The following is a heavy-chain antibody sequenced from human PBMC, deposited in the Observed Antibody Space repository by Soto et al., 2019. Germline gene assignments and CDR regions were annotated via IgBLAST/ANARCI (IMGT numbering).Heavy chain of an antibody. D-gene: IGHD2-21*01. J-gene: IGHJ4*02. CDR1: GASVSSGNW. CDR2: MHPSGNT. Sequence: QVQLQESDPGLLKPSGTLFLTCAVSGASVSSGNWWSWVLQPPGKGLEWIGEMHPSGNTNYKPSLTSRVSVSVDKSKNQLSLHLNSLTAADTAVYFCARHGDYFFDFGGQGTLVTVSS. V-gene: IGHV4-4*02. CDR3: ARHGDYFFDF.